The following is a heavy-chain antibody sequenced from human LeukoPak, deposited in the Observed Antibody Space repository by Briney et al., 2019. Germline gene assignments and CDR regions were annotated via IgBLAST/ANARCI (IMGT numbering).Heavy chain of an antibody. CDR2: IYPGDFDT. CDR3: ARDYYDSSGYYDY. CDR1: GYSFTSYW. Sequence: GKSLKIACKVSGYSFTSYWIGWVGQMPGKGLEWRGIIYPGDFDTRDSPSFQCQVAISAHESITTAYLQWSSLKVSDTAMYYCARDYYDSSGYYDYGAQGTVVTVSS. D-gene: IGHD3-22*01. V-gene: IGHV5-51*01. J-gene: IGHJ4*02.